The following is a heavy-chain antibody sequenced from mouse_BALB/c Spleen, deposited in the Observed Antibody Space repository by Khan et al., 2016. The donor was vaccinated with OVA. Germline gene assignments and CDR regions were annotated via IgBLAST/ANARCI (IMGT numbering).Heavy chain of an antibody. CDR1: GYTFTTYT. J-gene: IGHJ3*01. V-gene: IGHV1-4*01. CDR2: INPSNGYT. D-gene: IGHD2-14*01. Sequence: VQLQQSGAELARPGASVKMSCKASGYTFTTYTMHWVKQRPGQGLEWIGYINPSNGYTNYNQKFKDKSTLTADKSSSTAYMQLSRLTSEYSAVYYGAREGAYYRSDGWFSYWGQGTLVTVSA. CDR3: AREGAYYRSDGWFSY.